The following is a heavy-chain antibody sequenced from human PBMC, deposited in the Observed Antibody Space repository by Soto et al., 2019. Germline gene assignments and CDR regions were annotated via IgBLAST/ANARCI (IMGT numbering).Heavy chain of an antibody. CDR2: IYYSGST. J-gene: IGHJ3*02. V-gene: IGHV4-59*01. CDR1: GGSINSYY. D-gene: IGHD6-19*01. CDR3: ARVPWQWLGGYAFDI. Sequence: QEQLQESGPGLVKPSETLSLTCTVSGGSINSYYWSWIRQPPGKGLEWIGYIYYSGSTNYNPSLKSRATISVDTSKNQFTLKLSSVTAADTAVYYCARVPWQWLGGYAFDIWGQGTMVTVSS.